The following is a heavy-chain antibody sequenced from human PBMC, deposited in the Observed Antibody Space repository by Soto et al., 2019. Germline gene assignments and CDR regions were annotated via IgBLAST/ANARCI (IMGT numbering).Heavy chain of an antibody. Sequence: SETLSLTCTVSGGSISSGGYYWSWIRQHPGKGLEWIGYIYYSGSTYYNPSLKSRVTISVDTSKNQFALKLSSVTAADTAVYSCARDSYDFWSGPPTDYYGMDVWGQGTTVTVS. V-gene: IGHV4-31*03. CDR3: ARDSYDFWSGPPTDYYGMDV. CDR1: GGSISSGGYY. D-gene: IGHD3-3*01. CDR2: IYYSGST. J-gene: IGHJ6*02.